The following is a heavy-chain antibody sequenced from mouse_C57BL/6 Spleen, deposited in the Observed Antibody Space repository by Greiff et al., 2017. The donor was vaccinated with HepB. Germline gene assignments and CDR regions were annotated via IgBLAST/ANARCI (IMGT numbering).Heavy chain of an antibody. V-gene: IGHV1-72*01. CDR1: GYTFTSYW. Sequence: SCKASGYTFTSYWMHWVKQRPGRGLEWIGRIDPNSGGTKYNEKFKSKATLTVDKPSSTAYMQLSSLTSEDSAVYYCARKVLYYDYDWAFDYWGQGTTLTVSS. CDR3: ARKVLYYDYDWAFDY. D-gene: IGHD2-4*01. J-gene: IGHJ2*01. CDR2: IDPNSGGT.